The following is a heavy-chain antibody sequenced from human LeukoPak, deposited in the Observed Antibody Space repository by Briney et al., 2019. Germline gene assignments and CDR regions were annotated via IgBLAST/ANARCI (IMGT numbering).Heavy chain of an antibody. CDR2: IYPGDSDT. V-gene: IGHV5-51*01. Sequence: GESLKISCKSSGSSFTSCWIGWVRQMPGKGLEWMGIIYPGDSDTRYSPSFQGQVTISADKSISTAYLQWSSLKASDTAMYYCARNYYDSSGYYYASWGQGTLVTVSS. J-gene: IGHJ4*02. CDR1: GSSFTSCW. D-gene: IGHD3-22*01. CDR3: ARNYYDSSGYYYAS.